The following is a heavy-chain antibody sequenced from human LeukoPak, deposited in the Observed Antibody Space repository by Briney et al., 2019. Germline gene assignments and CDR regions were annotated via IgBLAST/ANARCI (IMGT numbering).Heavy chain of an antibody. CDR1: GFTFSDYY. CDR2: ITSSATT. J-gene: IGHJ6*03. V-gene: IGHV3-11*04. Sequence: GGSLRLSCAASGFTFSDYYMTWIRQAPGKGLEWVSYITSSATTYYADSVKGRFTISRDNAKTSLYLQMNSLRAEDTAVYYCARDHLSSGSSPDYYYYYYMDVWGKGTTVTISS. D-gene: IGHD6-19*01. CDR3: ARDHLSSGSSPDYYYYYYMDV.